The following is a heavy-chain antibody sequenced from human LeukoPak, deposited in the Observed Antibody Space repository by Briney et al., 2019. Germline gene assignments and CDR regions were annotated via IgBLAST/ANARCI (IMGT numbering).Heavy chain of an antibody. CDR2: IYYSGST. CDR3: ARQRGLSSPFDY. V-gene: IGHV4-39*01. D-gene: IGHD2-15*01. Sequence: TSETLSLTCTVSGGSISSSSYYWGWIRQPPGKGLEWIGSIYYSGSTYYSPSLKSRVTISVDTSKNQFSLKLSSVTAADTAVYYCARQRGLSSPFDYWGQGTLVTVSS. CDR1: GGSISSSSYY. J-gene: IGHJ4*02.